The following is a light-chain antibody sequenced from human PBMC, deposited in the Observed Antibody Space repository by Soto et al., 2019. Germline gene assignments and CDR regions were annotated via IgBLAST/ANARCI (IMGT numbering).Light chain of an antibody. CDR1: SSDFGGYNY. CDR3: SSYTSSSTVV. Sequence: QSALTQPASVSGSPGQSITISCTGTSSDFGGYNYVSWYQQHPGKAPKLMIYDVSNRPSGVSNRFSGSKSSNTASLTISGLQAEDEADYYCSSYTSSSTVVFGGGTKLTVL. J-gene: IGLJ2*01. V-gene: IGLV2-14*01. CDR2: DVS.